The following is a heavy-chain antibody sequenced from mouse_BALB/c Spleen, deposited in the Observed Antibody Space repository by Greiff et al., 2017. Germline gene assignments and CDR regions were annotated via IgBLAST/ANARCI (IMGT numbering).Heavy chain of an antibody. CDR2: IWSGGST. J-gene: IGHJ4*01. V-gene: IGHV2-2*02. D-gene: IGHD6-2*01. CDR3: ATISLVFYAMDY. Sequence: QVQLKESGPGLVQPSQSLSITCTVSGFSLTSYGVHWVRQSPGKGLEWLGVIWSGGSTDYNAAFISRLSISKDNSKSQVFFKMNSLQANDTAIYYCATISLVFYAMDYWGQGTSVTVSS. CDR1: GFSLTSYG.